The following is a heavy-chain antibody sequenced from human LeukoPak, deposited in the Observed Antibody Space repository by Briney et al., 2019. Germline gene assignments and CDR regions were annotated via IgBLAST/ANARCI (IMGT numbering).Heavy chain of an antibody. J-gene: IGHJ4*02. CDR1: GYTFASYY. Sequence: ASVKVSCKASGYTFASYYMHWVRQAPGQGFEWMGIINPRGGSASSAQKFQGRVTLTRDTSTSTVYMELSSLRSEDTAVYYCARDYHGSGSLTTFDYWGQGTLVTISS. CDR2: INPRGGSA. V-gene: IGHV1-46*01. D-gene: IGHD3-10*01. CDR3: ARDYHGSGSLTTFDY.